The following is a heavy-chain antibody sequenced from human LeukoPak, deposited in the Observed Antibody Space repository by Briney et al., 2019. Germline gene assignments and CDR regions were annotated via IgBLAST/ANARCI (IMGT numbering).Heavy chain of an antibody. J-gene: IGHJ4*02. D-gene: IGHD6-13*01. Sequence: ASVKVSCKASGYTFISYYIHWVRQAPGQGLEWMGIINPIGGTTHYPQNFQGRVTLTRDTSTSTVYMELSSLGSEDTAVYYCARQQGPQNLNFDYWGQGALVTVSS. CDR3: ARQQGPQNLNFDY. V-gene: IGHV1-46*01. CDR2: INPIGGTT. CDR1: GYTFISYY.